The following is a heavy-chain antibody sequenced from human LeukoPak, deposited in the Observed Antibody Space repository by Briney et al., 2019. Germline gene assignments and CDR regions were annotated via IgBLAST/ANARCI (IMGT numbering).Heavy chain of an antibody. CDR2: IIPIFGTA. V-gene: IGHV1-69*13. CDR1: GYTFTSYG. J-gene: IGHJ5*02. Sequence: GASVKVSCKASGYTFTSYGISWVRQAPGQGLEWMGGIIPIFGTANYAQKFQGRVTITADESTSTAYMELSSLRSEDTAVYYCARERTSYYYDSSGPFDPWGQGTLVTVSS. CDR3: ARERTSYYYDSSGPFDP. D-gene: IGHD3-22*01.